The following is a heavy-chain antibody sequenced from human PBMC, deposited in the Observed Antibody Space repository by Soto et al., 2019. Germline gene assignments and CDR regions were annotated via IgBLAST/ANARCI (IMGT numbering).Heavy chain of an antibody. CDR2: IYYSGST. CDR3: ARGDYYDSVYYFDY. J-gene: IGHJ4*02. V-gene: IGHV4-39*01. Sequence: SETLCLTCTVSGGSISSSSYYWGWIRQPPGKGLEWIGSIYYSGSTYYNPSLKSRVTISVDTSKNQFSLKLSSVTAADTAVYYCARGDYYDSVYYFDYWGQGTLVTVSS. D-gene: IGHD3-22*01. CDR1: GGSISSSSYY.